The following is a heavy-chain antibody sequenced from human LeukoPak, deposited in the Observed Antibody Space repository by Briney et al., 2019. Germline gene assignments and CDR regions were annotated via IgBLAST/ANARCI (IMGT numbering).Heavy chain of an antibody. CDR3: ARAITMVRGVINGIDY. CDR1: GFTFSSYS. J-gene: IGHJ4*02. V-gene: IGHV3-21*01. D-gene: IGHD3-10*01. CDR2: ISSSSSYI. Sequence: PGGSLRLSCAASGFTFSSYSMNRVRQAPGKGLEWVSSISSSSSYIYYADSVKGRFTISRDNAKNSLYLQMNSLRAEDTAVYYCARAITMVRGVINGIDYWGQGTLVTVSS.